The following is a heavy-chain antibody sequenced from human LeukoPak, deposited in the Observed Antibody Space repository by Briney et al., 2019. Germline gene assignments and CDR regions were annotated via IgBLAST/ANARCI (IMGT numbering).Heavy chain of an antibody. CDR1: GVSISSDGYY. D-gene: IGHD4-17*01. Sequence: SETLSLTCSVSGVSISSDGYYYNWIRQYPGKGLEWIVYIYYTGSTYYNPSLKSRTAISVDSSKNQLSLKLTSVTAADTAVYYCARDRATVTSHYSGMDVWGQGTTVTVSS. V-gene: IGHV4-31*03. J-gene: IGHJ6*02. CDR3: ARDRATVTSHYSGMDV. CDR2: IYYTGST.